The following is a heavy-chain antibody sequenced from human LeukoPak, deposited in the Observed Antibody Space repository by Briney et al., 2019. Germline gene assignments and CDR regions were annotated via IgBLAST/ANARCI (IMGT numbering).Heavy chain of an antibody. Sequence: GGSLRLSCAASGFTFRSYDMNWVRQAPGKGLEWVSYISSRGSSIQYADSVKGRFTISRDNAKNSLYLQMDSLRDDDTAVYYCARTYNSGWYFDYWGQGTLVTVSS. J-gene: IGHJ4*02. CDR1: GFTFRSYD. CDR2: ISSRGSSI. CDR3: ARTYNSGWYFDY. D-gene: IGHD6-19*01. V-gene: IGHV3-48*02.